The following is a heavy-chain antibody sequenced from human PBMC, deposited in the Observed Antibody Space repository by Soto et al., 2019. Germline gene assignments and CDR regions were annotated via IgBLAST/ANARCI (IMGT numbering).Heavy chain of an antibody. Sequence: EVQLVESGGGLVQPGGSLRLSCAASGFTFSSYWMHWVRQTPEKGLVWVSHINSDGSTTNYADSVKGRFTISRDNAKNTLYLQMNSLGAEDTALYSCARGAYSSAWYSDHWGQGTLVTVSS. CDR3: ARGAYSSAWYSDH. V-gene: IGHV3-74*01. J-gene: IGHJ5*02. CDR2: INSDGSTT. D-gene: IGHD6-13*01. CDR1: GFTFSSYW.